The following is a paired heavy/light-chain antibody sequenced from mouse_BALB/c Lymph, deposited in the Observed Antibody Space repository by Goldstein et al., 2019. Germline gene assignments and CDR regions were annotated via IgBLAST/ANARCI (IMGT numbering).Light chain of an antibody. J-gene: IGKJ1*01. Sequence: DVVVTQTPLSLPVSFGDQVSISCRSSQSLANSYGNTYLSWYLHKPGQSPQLLIYGISNRFSGVPDRFSGSGSGTDFTLKISTIKPEDLGMYYCLQGTHQPWTFGGGTKLEIK. V-gene: IGKV1-88*01. CDR2: GIS. CDR3: LQGTHQPWT. CDR1: QSLANSYGNTY.
Heavy chain of an antibody. V-gene: IGHV5-9-3*01. CDR1: GFTFSSYA. Sequence: EVQLVESGGGLVKPGGSLKLSCAASGFTFSSYAMSWVRQTPEKRLEWVATISSGGSYTYYPDSVKGRFTISRDNAKNTLYLQMSSLRSEDTAMYYCARRDYGSLAYWGQGTLVTVSA. CDR3: ARRDYGSLAY. D-gene: IGHD1-1*01. CDR2: ISSGGSYT. J-gene: IGHJ3*01.